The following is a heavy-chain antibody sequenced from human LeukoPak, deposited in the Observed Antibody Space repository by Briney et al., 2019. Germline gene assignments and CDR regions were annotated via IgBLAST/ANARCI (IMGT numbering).Heavy chain of an antibody. CDR3: ARVGSGSFDY. CDR1: GGSFSGYY. V-gene: IGHV4-34*01. Sequence: SETLSLTCAVYGGSFSGYYWSWIRQPPGKGLEWIGEINHSGSTNYNPSLKSRVTISVDTSKNQFSLKLSSVTAADTAVYYCARVGSGSFDYWGQGTLVTVSS. J-gene: IGHJ4*02. CDR2: INHSGST. D-gene: IGHD1-26*01.